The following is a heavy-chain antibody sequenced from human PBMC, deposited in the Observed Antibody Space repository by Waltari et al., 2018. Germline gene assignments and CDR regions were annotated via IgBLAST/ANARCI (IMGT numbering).Heavy chain of an antibody. CDR1: GGSISSSSYY. J-gene: IGHJ4*02. Sequence: QLQLQESGPGLVKPSETLSLTCTVSGGSISSSSYYWGWIRQPPGKGLEWIGSIYYSGSTYYNPSLKSRVTISVDTSKNQFSLKLSSVTAADTAVYYSARERSMVSDFDYWGQGTLVTVSS. D-gene: IGHD5-18*01. V-gene: IGHV4-39*07. CDR3: ARERSMVSDFDY. CDR2: IYYSGST.